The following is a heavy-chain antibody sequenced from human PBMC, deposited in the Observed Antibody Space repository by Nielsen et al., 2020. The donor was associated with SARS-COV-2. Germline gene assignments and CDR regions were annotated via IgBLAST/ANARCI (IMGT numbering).Heavy chain of an antibody. CDR1: GFTFSSYA. D-gene: IGHD6-19*01. CDR3: AKGSSSGGGYYYYGMDV. Sequence: GESLKISCAASGFTFSSYAMSWVRQAPGKGLEWVSAISGSGGSTYYADSVKGRFTISRDNSKNTLYLQMNSLRAEDTAVYYCAKGSSSGGGYYYYGMDVWGQGTTVTVSS. CDR2: ISGSGGST. J-gene: IGHJ6*02. V-gene: IGHV3-23*01.